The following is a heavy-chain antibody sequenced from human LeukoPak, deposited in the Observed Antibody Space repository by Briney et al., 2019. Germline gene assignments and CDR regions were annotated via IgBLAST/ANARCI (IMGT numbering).Heavy chain of an antibody. D-gene: IGHD6-13*01. V-gene: IGHV3-23*01. CDR1: GFTFSSYA. Sequence: PGGSLRLSCAASGFTFSSYAMSWVRQAPGKGLEWVSAISGSGGSTYYADSVKGRFTISRDSSKNTLYLQMNSLRAEDTAVYYCAKDEGGIAAAGTVDYWGQGTLVIVSS. CDR3: AKDEGGIAAAGTVDY. CDR2: ISGSGGST. J-gene: IGHJ4*02.